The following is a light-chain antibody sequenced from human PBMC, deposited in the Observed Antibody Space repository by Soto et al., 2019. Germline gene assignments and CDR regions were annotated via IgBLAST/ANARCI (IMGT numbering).Light chain of an antibody. CDR1: SSDVGGYNY. V-gene: IGLV2-14*01. CDR3: SSYTSSSTLV. CDR2: DVS. Sequence: QSVLTQPASVSGSPGQSITISCTGTSSDVGGYNYVSWYQQHPGKAPKLMIYDVSNRPSGVSNRFSGSKSGNTASLTISGLQAEDEADHYCSSYTSSSTLVFGGGIKLTVL. J-gene: IGLJ2*01.